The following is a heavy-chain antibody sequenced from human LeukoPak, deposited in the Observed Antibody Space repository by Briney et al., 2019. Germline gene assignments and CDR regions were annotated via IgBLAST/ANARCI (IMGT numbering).Heavy chain of an antibody. CDR3: ARDTGTSPPDY. V-gene: IGHV1-18*01. CDR1: GYTFSTYG. CDR2: ISAYSGNT. Sequence: ASVKVSCKASGYTFSTYGISWVRQAPGQGLEWMGWISAYSGNTNYAQKVQGRVTVTTDTSTSTAYMELRSLRSDDTAVYYCARDTGTSPPDYWGRGTLVTVSS. D-gene: IGHD2-8*02. J-gene: IGHJ4*02.